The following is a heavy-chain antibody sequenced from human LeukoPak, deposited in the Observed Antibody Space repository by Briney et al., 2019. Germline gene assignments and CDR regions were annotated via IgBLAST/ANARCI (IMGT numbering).Heavy chain of an antibody. V-gene: IGHV3-30-3*01. D-gene: IGHD6-13*01. CDR2: ISYDGSNK. CDR3: ASRGQGVVGYSSSWFTY. CDR1: GFTFSSYA. Sequence: PGGSLRLSCAASGFTFSSYAMHWVRQAPGKGLEWVAVISYDGSNKYYADSVKGRFTISRDNSENTLYLQMNSLRAEDTAVYYCASRGQGVVGYSSSWFTYWGQGTLVTVSS. J-gene: IGHJ4*02.